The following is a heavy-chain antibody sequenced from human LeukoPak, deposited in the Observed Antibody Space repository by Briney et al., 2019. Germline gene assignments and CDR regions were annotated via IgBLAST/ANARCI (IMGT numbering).Heavy chain of an antibody. J-gene: IGHJ4*02. V-gene: IGHV3-48*01. Sequence: PGGSLRLSCAASGFTFSSYSMLWVGQAPGKGLEWVSYISSSSSTIYYADSVKGRFTISRDNAKNSLYLQMNTLRAEDTAVYYCASWNYSPFDYWGQGTLVTVSS. CDR2: ISSSSSTI. CDR3: ASWNYSPFDY. D-gene: IGHD1-7*01. CDR1: GFTFSSYS.